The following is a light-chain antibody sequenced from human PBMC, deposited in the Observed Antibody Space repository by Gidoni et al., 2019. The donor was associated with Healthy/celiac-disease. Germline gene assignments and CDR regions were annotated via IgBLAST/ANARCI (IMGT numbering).Light chain of an antibody. CDR3: SSSTSSSTV. CDR1: SSDVGGYND. J-gene: IGLJ2*01. V-gene: IGLV2-14*01. Sequence: QSALTQPAAESGSPGQSITIACTGTSSDVGGYNDVSWYQQHPGKAPKLMLYEVSNRPSGVSTRFSGSTSGNTASLTISGLQAEDEADYSCSSSTSSSTVFGGGTTLTVL. CDR2: EVS.